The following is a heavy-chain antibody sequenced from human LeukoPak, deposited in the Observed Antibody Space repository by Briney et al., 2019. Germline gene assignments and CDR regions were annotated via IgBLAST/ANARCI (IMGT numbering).Heavy chain of an antibody. Sequence: SVKVSCKASGGTFSSYAISLVRQAPGQGLEWMGGIIPIFGTANYAQKFQGRVTITADESTSTAYMELSSLRSEDTAVYYCARGSELNYDFWSGFCYYYYMDVWGKGTTVTVSS. CDR3: ARGSELNYDFWSGFCYYYYMDV. CDR2: IIPIFGTA. D-gene: IGHD3-3*01. CDR1: GGTFSSYA. V-gene: IGHV1-69*13. J-gene: IGHJ6*03.